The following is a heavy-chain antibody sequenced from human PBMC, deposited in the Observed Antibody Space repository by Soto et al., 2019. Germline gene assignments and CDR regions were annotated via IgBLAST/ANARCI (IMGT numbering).Heavy chain of an antibody. CDR2: IIPIFGTA. CDR3: AREPSVGRRWHDAFDI. J-gene: IGHJ3*02. CDR1: GCTFSSYA. V-gene: IGHV1-69*13. Sequence: SVKVSCKASGCTFSSYAISWVRQARGQGLEWMGGIIPIFGTANYAQKFQGRVTITADESTSTAYMELSSLRSEDTAVYYCAREPSVGRRWHDAFDIWGQGTMVTVSS.